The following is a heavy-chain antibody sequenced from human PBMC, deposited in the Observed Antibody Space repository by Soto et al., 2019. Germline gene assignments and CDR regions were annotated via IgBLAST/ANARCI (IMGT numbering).Heavy chain of an antibody. CDR1: GYSISSGYY. J-gene: IGHJ6*02. V-gene: IGHV4-38-2*01. Sequence: SETLPLTCAACGYSISSGYYWGWIRQPPGKRLKRIGNIHHSGTTYYNPSLKSRVTISIDRSKNQFSLKLSSVTAADTAVYYCARAGDTMVRGVIIMNYYGMDVWGQGTTVTVSS. CDR2: IHHSGTT. D-gene: IGHD3-10*01. CDR3: ARAGDTMVRGVIIMNYYGMDV.